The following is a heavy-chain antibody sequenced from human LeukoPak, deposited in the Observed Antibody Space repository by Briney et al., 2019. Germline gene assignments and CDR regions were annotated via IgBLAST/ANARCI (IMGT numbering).Heavy chain of an antibody. CDR1: GYTFTSYG. J-gene: IGHJ5*02. CDR3: ARDLRIAGDYNWFDP. CDR2: ISAYNGNT. V-gene: IGHV1-18*01. Sequence: ASVKVSCKASGYTFTSYGISWVRQAPGQGLEWMGWISAYNGNTNYAQKLQGRVTMTTDTSTSTAYMELRSLRSDDTAVYYCARDLRIAGDYNWFDPWGQGTLVTVSS. D-gene: IGHD6-13*01.